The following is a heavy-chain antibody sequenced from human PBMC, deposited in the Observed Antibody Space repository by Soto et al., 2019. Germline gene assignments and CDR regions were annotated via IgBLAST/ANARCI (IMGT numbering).Heavy chain of an antibody. CDR3: ARDLGGPDY. CDR2: LSSDGFGA. V-gene: IGHV3-74*03. Sequence: EGSLRLSCAASAFSLSPYWMHWVRQVPGRGLEWVARLSSDGFGAAYADSVKGRFFISRDIARNTLSLQMNSLRADDTAVYYCARDLGGPDYWGRGTSVPVSS. J-gene: IGHJ4*02. CDR1: AFSLSPYW. D-gene: IGHD3-16*01.